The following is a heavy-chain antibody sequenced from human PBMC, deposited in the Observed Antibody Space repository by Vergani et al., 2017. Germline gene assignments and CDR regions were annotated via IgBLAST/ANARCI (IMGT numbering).Heavy chain of an antibody. J-gene: IGHJ6*02. V-gene: IGHV1-69*09. CDR3: ARDHAAMVVYGMDV. CDR1: GFTFSSYT. CDR2: IIPILGIA. D-gene: IGHD5-18*01. Sequence: VQLVESGGGLVQPGGSLRLSCAASGFTFSSYTISWVRQAPGQGLEWMGRIIPILGIANYAQKFQGRVTITADKSTSTAYMELSSLRSEDTAVYYCARDHAAMVVYGMDVWGQGTTVTVSS.